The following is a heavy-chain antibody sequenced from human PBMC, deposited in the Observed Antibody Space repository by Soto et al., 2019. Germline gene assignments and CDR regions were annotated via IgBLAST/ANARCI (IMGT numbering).Heavy chain of an antibody. Sequence: GASVKVSCKTSGGSFMSQAISWVRQAPGQGPEWMGGIIPFSGTVTYTQRFQGRLTLTADEPTKTAYVELSSLRSEDTAVYYCARGSYDSYAGFFGMDVWGQGTKVTVSS. CDR3: ARGSYDSYAGFFGMDV. J-gene: IGHJ6*02. V-gene: IGHV1-69*13. CDR2: IIPFSGTV. D-gene: IGHD3-10*01. CDR1: GGSFMSQA.